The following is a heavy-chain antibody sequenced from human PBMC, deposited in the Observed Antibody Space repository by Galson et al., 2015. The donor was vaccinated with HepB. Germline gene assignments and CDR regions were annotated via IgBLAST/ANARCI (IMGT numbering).Heavy chain of an antibody. V-gene: IGHV3-30-3*01. J-gene: IGHJ3*02. D-gene: IGHD3/OR15-3a*01. CDR1: TFTFSTYA. CDR2: ISKDGSEK. CDR3: ARSHRTGLYDAFDI. Sequence: SLRLSCAASTFTFSTYAMHWVRQAPGEGLEWVAAISKDGSEKYYADSVKGRLTISRDNPKNTLNLQMNSLRPEDTVVYYCARSHRTGLYDAFDIWGQGAGVTVSS.